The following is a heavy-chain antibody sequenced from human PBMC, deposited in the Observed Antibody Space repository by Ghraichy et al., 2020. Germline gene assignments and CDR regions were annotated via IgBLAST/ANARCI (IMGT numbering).Heavy chain of an antibody. CDR1: GFTFSSYA. CDR2: ISGSGGST. Sequence: LTCAASGFTFSSYAMSWVRQAPGKGLEWVSAISGSGGSTYYADSVKGRFTISRDNSKNTLYLQMNSLRAEDTAVYYCAKEEDRYPSSSWFYWGQGTLVTVSS. CDR3: AKEEDRYPSSSWFY. J-gene: IGHJ4*02. D-gene: IGHD6-6*01. V-gene: IGHV3-23*01.